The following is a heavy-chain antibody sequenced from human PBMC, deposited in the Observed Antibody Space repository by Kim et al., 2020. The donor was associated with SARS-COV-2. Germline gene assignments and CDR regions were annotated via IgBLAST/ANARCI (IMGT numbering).Heavy chain of an antibody. CDR2: ISYDGSNK. J-gene: IGHJ6*02. V-gene: IGHV3-30*18. CDR1: GFTFSSYG. Sequence: GGSLRLSCAASGFTFSSYGMHWVRQAPGKGLEWVAVISYDGSNKYYADSVKGRFTISRDNSKNTLYLQMNSLRAEDTAVYYCAKDRGQQWLVRYGLDVWGQGTTVTVSS. CDR3: AKDRGQQWLVRYGLDV. D-gene: IGHD6-19*01.